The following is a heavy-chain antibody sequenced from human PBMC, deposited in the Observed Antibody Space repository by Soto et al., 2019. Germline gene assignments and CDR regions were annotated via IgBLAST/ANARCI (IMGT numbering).Heavy chain of an antibody. CDR1: GFTFSIYA. J-gene: IGHJ4*02. D-gene: IGHD6-19*01. CDR3: AKGRGQRRQWRIDPFDY. V-gene: IGHV3-30*18. CDR2: ISYDGTKT. Sequence: QVQLVESGGGVVQPGRSLRVSCAASGFTFSIYAMHWVRQAPGTGLEWVAVISYDGTKTYYADSVKGRFTISRDNSKNAVYLQMNSLREEDTAVYYCAKGRGQRRQWRIDPFDYWGQGTLVTVSP.